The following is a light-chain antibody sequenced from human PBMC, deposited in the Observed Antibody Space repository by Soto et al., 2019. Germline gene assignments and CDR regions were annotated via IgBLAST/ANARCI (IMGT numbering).Light chain of an antibody. J-gene: IGKJ1*01. CDR2: GAS. CDR3: QQYTNWPRWT. CDR1: QSVSSN. Sequence: EIVVTQSPTTQFVVAGVRSKHTCRASQSVSSNLAWYQQKPGQAPRLLIYGASTRATGIPARFSGSVSGTEFTLTISSLQSEDFAVYYRQQYTNWPRWTFGQGTKVDIK. V-gene: IGKV3-15*01.